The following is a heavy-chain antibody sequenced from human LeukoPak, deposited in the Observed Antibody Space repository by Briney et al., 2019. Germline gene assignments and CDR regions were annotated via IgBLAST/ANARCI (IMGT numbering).Heavy chain of an antibody. V-gene: IGHV4-38-2*02. CDR2: IYHSGST. D-gene: IGHD6-19*01. J-gene: IGHJ4*02. Sequence: SETLSLTCTVSGYSISSGSYWGWIRQPPGKGLEGFGSIYHSGSTYYNPSLKSRVTISVDTSKNKFSLKLSSVTAADTAVYYCARAHGSGWYSGSIVYFDYWGQGTLVTVSS. CDR1: GYSISSGSY. CDR3: ARAHGSGWYSGSIVYFDY.